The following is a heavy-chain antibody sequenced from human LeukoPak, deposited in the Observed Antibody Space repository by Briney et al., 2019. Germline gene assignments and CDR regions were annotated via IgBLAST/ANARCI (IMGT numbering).Heavy chain of an antibody. Sequence: SETLSLTCTVSGGSISSYYCSWIRQPPGKGLEWIWYIYYNGSTNYNPSRKSRVTISVDTSKSQFWLKLSSVSAAETAVYYCARHRTVSDYDILTGYYNGGYYFDYWGQGTLVTVSS. CDR3: ARHRTVSDYDILTGYYNGGYYFDY. CDR2: IYYNGST. D-gene: IGHD3-9*01. V-gene: IGHV4-59*08. CDR1: GGSISSYY. J-gene: IGHJ4*02.